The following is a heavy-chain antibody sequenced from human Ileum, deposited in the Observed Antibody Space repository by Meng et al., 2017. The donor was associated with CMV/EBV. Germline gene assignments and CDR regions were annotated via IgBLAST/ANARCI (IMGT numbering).Heavy chain of an antibody. V-gene: IGHV2-5*02. CDR1: GFSLTSSPVG. Sequence: QITLNESGRARVKPTQTPTLTSSFSGFSLTSSPVGVGWIRQPTGQAPEWLAFIYWDDDKRYNPSLKNRLTITKDAPKNQVALTMTNMDPADTATYHCVHRKDYGGNWNGGSADFWGQGALVTVSS. CDR3: VHRKDYGGNWNGGSADF. J-gene: IGHJ4*02. CDR2: IYWDDDK. D-gene: IGHD4/OR15-4a*01.